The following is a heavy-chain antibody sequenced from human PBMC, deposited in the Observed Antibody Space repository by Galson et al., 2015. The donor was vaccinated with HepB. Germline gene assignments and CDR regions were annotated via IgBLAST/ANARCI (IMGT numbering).Heavy chain of an antibody. Sequence: SLRLSCAASGFTFDDYAMHWVRQAPGKGLEWVSGISWNSGSIGYADSVKGRFTISRDNAKNSLYLQMNSLRAEDTALYYCAKDGFACSSTSCGPYYYYYMDVWGKGTTVTVSS. CDR2: ISWNSGSI. CDR3: AKDGFACSSTSCGPYYYYYMDV. D-gene: IGHD2-2*01. CDR1: GFTFDDYA. V-gene: IGHV3-9*01. J-gene: IGHJ6*03.